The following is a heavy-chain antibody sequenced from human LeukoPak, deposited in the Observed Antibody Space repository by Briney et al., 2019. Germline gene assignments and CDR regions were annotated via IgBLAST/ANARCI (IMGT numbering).Heavy chain of an antibody. V-gene: IGHV4-4*07. CDR3: ARRRDKSYYDSSGFSSYWYFDL. Sequence: SETLSLTCTVSGGSINSYYWSWIRQPAGKGLEWIGRIYASGSTNYNPSLESRVTMSVDTSKNQFSLKLSSVTAADTAVYYCARRRDKSYYDSSGFSSYWYFDLWGRGTLVTVSS. CDR1: GGSINSYY. CDR2: IYASGST. D-gene: IGHD3-22*01. J-gene: IGHJ2*01.